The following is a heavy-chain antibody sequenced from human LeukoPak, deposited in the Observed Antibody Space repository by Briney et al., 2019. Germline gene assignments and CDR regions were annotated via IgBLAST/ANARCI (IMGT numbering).Heavy chain of an antibody. CDR2: VSSSSSYI. J-gene: IGHJ4*02. D-gene: IGHD6-19*01. CDR3: ARDGYSSGWTAY. CDR1: GFTFSSYN. Sequence: GGSLRLSCAASGFTFSSYNMNWVRQAPGKGLEWVSSVSSSSSYIYYADSVKGRFTVSRDNAKNSLFLQMNSLRAEDTAVYYCARDGYSSGWTAYWGQGTLVTVSS. V-gene: IGHV3-21*01.